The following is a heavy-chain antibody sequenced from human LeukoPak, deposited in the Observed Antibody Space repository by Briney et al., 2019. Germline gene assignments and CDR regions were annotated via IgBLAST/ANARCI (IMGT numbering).Heavy chain of an antibody. D-gene: IGHD2-21*01. CDR2: IYTSGST. CDR3: ARGDYYYYYVDV. Sequence: SQTLSLTCNVSGGSISSGSYYWSWIRQPAGKGLEWIGRIYTSGSTNYNPSLESRVTMSVDTSKNHFSLKLTSVPAADTAVYFCARGDYYYYYVDVWGKGTTVTVSS. V-gene: IGHV4-61*02. CDR1: GGSISSGSYY. J-gene: IGHJ6*03.